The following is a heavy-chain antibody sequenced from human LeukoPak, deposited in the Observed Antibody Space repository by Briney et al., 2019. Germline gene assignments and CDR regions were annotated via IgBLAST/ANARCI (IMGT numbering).Heavy chain of an antibody. CDR1: GYTFTSYY. CDR3: ARDVPHITMVRGVITGGFDY. CDR2: INPRGGST. D-gene: IGHD3-10*01. J-gene: IGHJ4*02. V-gene: IGHV1-46*01. Sequence: ASVKVSCEASGYTFTSYYMHWVRQAPGQGLEWMGIINPRGGSTSYAQKFQGRVTMTRDTSTSTVYMELSSLRSEDMAVYYCARDVPHITMVRGVITGGFDYWGQGTLVTVSS.